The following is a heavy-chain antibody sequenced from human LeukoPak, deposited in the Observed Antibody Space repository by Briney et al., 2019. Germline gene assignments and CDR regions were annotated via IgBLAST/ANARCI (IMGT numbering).Heavy chain of an antibody. J-gene: IGHJ5*02. CDR2: INPNSGGT. V-gene: IGHV1-2*02. CDR1: GYTFTGYY. D-gene: IGHD2-2*02. CDR3: ARGYCSSTSCYIPFWFDP. Sequence: VASVKVSCKASGYTFTGYYMHWVRQAPGQGLEWMGWINPNSGGTNYAQKFQGRVTMTRDTSISTAYMELSRLRSDDTAVYYCARGYCSSTSCYIPFWFDPWGQGTLVTVSS.